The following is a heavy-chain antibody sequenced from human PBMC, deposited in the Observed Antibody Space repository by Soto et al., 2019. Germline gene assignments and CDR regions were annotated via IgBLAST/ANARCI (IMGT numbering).Heavy chain of an antibody. CDR1: GFTFSSYG. J-gene: IGHJ6*02. CDR3: ARPPRGSHAYYYGMDV. Sequence: GSLRLSCAASGFTFSSYGMHWVRQAPGKGLEWVAVISYDGSNKYYADSVKGRFTISRDNSKNTLYLQMNSLRVEDTAVYYCARPPRGSHAYYYGMDVWGQGTTVTVSS. CDR2: ISYDGSNK. D-gene: IGHD3-10*01. V-gene: IGHV3-30*03.